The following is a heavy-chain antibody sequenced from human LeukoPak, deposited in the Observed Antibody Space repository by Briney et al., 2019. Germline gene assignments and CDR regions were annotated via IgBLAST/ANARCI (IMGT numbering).Heavy chain of an antibody. CDR3: ARVVNDFWSPFDY. V-gene: IGHV3-30*04. CDR1: GFTFSSYA. D-gene: IGHD3-3*01. Sequence: GRSLRLSCAASGFTFSSYAMDWVRQAPGKGLEWVAVISYDGSNKYYADSVKGRFTISRDNSKNTLYLQMNSLRAEDTAVYYCARVVNDFWSPFDYWGQGTLATVSS. J-gene: IGHJ4*02. CDR2: ISYDGSNK.